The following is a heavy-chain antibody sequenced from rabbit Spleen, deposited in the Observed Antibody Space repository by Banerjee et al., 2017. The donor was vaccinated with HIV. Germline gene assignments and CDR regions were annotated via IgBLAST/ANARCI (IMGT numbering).Heavy chain of an antibody. CDR1: GFSLSNGYD. CDR2: IYTGSSGGA. CDR3: ARDILYVSDAYYNL. J-gene: IGHJ4*01. Sequence: QSLQESGGGLFQPGGSLTLTCTASGFSLSNGYDMCWVRQAPGKGLEWIACIYTGSSGGAYYASWAKGRFTISKTSSTTVTLQMTSLTAADTAIYFCARDILYVSDAYYNLWGPGTLVTVS. D-gene: IGHD1-1*01. V-gene: IGHV1S40*01.